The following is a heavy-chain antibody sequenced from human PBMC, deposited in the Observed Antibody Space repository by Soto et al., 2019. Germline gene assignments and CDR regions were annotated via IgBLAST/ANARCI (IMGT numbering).Heavy chain of an antibody. CDR1: GYTFTGYY. V-gene: IGHV1-2*02. Sequence: GASVKVSCKASGYTFTGYYMHWVRQAPGQGLEWMGWINPNSGGTNYAQKFQGRVTMTRDTSISTAYMELSRLRSDDTAVYYCARSYSSSWFLTFDYWGQGTLVTVSS. D-gene: IGHD6-13*01. CDR3: ARSYSSSWFLTFDY. CDR2: INPNSGGT. J-gene: IGHJ4*02.